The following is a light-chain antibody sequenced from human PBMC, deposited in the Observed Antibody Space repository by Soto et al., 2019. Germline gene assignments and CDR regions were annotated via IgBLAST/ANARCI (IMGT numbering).Light chain of an antibody. J-gene: IGLJ1*01. V-gene: IGLV1-40*01. CDR1: SSSLGASYD. CDR3: QSYASSLSGYV. Sequence: QAALAPAPLVAGAPWQTVIISCSCNSSSLGASYDVTWFRQLPGTVPRLLIYGNNNRPSGVPDRFSGSKSGTSASLAITGLQAEDEADYYCQSYASSLSGYVFGTGTKVTVL. CDR2: GNN.